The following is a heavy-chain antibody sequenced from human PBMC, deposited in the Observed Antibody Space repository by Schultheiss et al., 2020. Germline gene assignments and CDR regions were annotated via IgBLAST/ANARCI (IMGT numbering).Heavy chain of an antibody. CDR2: IYTSGST. Sequence: SETLSLTCTVSGGSISSGSYYWSWIRQPAGKGLEWIGRIYTSGSTNYNPSLKSRVTISVDTSKNQFSLKLSSVTAADTAVYYCARETVDTAMVGWGQGTLVTVSS. CDR1: GGSISSGSYY. D-gene: IGHD5-18*01. CDR3: ARETVDTAMVG. J-gene: IGHJ4*02. V-gene: IGHV4-61*02.